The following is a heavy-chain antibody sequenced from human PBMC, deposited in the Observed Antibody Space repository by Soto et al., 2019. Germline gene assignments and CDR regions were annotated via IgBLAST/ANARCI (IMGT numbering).Heavy chain of an antibody. D-gene: IGHD5-12*01. J-gene: IGHJ4*02. CDR2: IIRSSSTI. Sequence: GSLRLSCAASGFTFSNYSMNWVRQAPGKGLEWVSYIIRSSSTIYYSDSVKGRFTISRDNAKNSLYLQMNSLRAEDTAVYYCARDKVATINCFDYWGQGT. CDR3: ARDKVATINCFDY. V-gene: IGHV3-48*01. CDR1: GFTFSNYS.